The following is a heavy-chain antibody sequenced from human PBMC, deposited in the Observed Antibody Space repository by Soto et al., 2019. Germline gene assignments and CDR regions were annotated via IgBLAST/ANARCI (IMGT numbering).Heavy chain of an antibody. D-gene: IGHD3-9*01. CDR2: IYYSGST. CDR1: GGSISSGGYY. CDR3: ARSYYDILTGQYYFDY. J-gene: IGHJ4*02. Sequence: PSETLSLTCTVSGGSISSGGYYWSWIRQHPGKGLEWIGYIYYSGSTYYNPSLKSRVTISVDTSKNQFSLKLSSVTAADTAVYYCARSYYDILTGQYYFDYWGQGTLVTVSS. V-gene: IGHV4-31*03.